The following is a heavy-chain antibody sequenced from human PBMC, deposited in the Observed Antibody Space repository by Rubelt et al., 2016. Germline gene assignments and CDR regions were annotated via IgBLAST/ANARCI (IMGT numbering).Heavy chain of an antibody. J-gene: IGHJ4*02. V-gene: IGHV4-34*01. D-gene: IGHD2-15*01. CDR3: ERELGYCSGGSCYGGTFNY. CDR1: GGSFSGYY. Sequence: QVQLQQWGAGLLKPSETLSLTCAVYGGSFSGYYWSWIRQPPGKGLEWIGEINHSGSTIYNPSLTSRVTISGDTSKNQFYLKLSSMTAADTAVYYCERELGYCSGGSCYGGTFNYWGQGTLVTVSS. CDR2: INHSGST.